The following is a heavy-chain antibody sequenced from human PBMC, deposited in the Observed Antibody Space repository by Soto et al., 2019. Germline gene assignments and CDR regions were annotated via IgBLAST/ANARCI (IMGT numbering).Heavy chain of an antibody. CDR1: GFIFSDYD. CDR2: ITSSGSTI. D-gene: IGHD1-7*01. CDR3: ARGSGTVAY. Sequence: QVQLVESGGGLVKPGGSLRLSCAVSGFIFSDYDMNWVRQAPGKGLEWVSYITSSGSTIHYADSVKGRFTVSRDNGENSLYLQMHSLRAEDTAVYYCARGSGTVAYWGQGTLVTVSS. J-gene: IGHJ4*02. V-gene: IGHV3-11*01.